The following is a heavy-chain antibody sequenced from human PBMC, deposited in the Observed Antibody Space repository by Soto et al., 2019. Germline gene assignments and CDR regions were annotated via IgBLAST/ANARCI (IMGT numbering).Heavy chain of an antibody. Sequence: PWGSLRLSCAASGFTFSTYSMNWVRQAPGKGLEWIGYIYYSGSTYYNPSLKSRVTISVDTSKNQFSLKLSSVTAADTAVYYCARVPDYWGQGTLVTVSS. D-gene: IGHD2-2*01. CDR1: GFTFSTYS. J-gene: IGHJ4*02. CDR2: IYYSGST. V-gene: IGHV4-59*06. CDR3: ARVPDY.